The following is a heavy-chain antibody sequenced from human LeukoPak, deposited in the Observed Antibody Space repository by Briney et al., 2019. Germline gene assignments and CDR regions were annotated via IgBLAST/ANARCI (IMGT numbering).Heavy chain of an antibody. CDR3: AGGLYGDPGWFDP. V-gene: IGHV4-59*08. D-gene: IGHD4-17*01. J-gene: IGHJ5*02. CDR1: GGSISSYY. Sequence: SETLSLTCTVSGGSISSYYWSWIRQPPGKGLEWIGYIYYSGSTNYNPSLKSRVTISVDTSKNQFSLKLSSVTAADTAVYYCAGGLYGDPGWFDPWGQGTLVTVSS. CDR2: IYYSGST.